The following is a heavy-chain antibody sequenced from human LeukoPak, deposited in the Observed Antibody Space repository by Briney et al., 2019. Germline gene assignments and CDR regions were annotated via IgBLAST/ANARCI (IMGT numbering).Heavy chain of an antibody. V-gene: IGHV4-30-4*07. CDR2: IYYTGNT. D-gene: IGHD3-22*01. CDR1: GGSISSGGYS. Sequence: SETLSLTCTVSGGSISSGGYSWSWIRQPPGKGMEFIAYIYYTGNTYFNPSLKSRVTISVDTSKNQFSLKLTPVTAADTAVYYCASRGFYYDSSGYYHDYWGQGTLVTVSS. CDR3: ASRGFYYDSSGYYHDY. J-gene: IGHJ4*02.